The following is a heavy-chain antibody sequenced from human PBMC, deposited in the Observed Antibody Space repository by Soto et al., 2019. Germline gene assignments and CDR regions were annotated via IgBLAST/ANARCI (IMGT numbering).Heavy chain of an antibody. D-gene: IGHD3-10*01. J-gene: IGHJ2*01. CDR1: GFTFISYA. V-gene: IGHV3-23*01. CDR2: TSGGGDAP. CDR3: ARKVPGSTTRPDYWYFDL. Sequence: EVQLLESGGGLAQPGGSLRLSCAASGFTFISYAMNWVRQAPGKGRQWVSATSGGGDAPFYADSVKGRFTISRDNSRNTVTLQMNSLGADDTAVYYCARKVPGSTTRPDYWYFDLWGRGTLVTVSS.